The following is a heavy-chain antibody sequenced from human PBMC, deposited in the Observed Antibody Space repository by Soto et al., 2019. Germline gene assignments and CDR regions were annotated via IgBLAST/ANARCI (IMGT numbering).Heavy chain of an antibody. CDR1: GFSLSTSGEG. D-gene: IGHD2-15*01. CDR2: IYWDEDT. Sequence: QITLKESGPTLVKPTQTLTLTCTFSGFSLSTSGEGVARIRQPPGKALEWLALIYWDEDTRYRPSLECRLNITKDTPKNQVVLTMTHMDAVDTATYYCAYLPCRGGSCSWFSFSGMDVRGQGTTVTVSS. CDR3: AYLPCRGGSCSWFSFSGMDV. V-gene: IGHV2-5*02. J-gene: IGHJ6*02.